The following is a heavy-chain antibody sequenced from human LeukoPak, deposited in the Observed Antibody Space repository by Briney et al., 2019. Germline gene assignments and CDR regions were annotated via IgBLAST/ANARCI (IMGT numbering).Heavy chain of an antibody. D-gene: IGHD6-19*01. Sequence: SETLSLTCTVSGGSISSYYWSWIRQPPGKGLEWIGYIYYSGSTNYNPSLKSRVTISVDTSKNQFSLKLSSVTAADTAVYYCERKRWDSSGWYPDAFDIWGQGTMVTGSS. CDR2: IYYSGST. J-gene: IGHJ3*02. CDR1: GGSISSYY. V-gene: IGHV4-59*08. CDR3: ERKRWDSSGWYPDAFDI.